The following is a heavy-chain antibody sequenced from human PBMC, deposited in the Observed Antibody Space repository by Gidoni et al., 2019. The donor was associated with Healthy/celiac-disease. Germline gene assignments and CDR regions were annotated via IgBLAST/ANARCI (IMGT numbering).Heavy chain of an antibody. V-gene: IGHV4-34*01. D-gene: IGHD2-2*01. Sequence: QVQLQQWGAGLLKPSETLSLTCAVYGGSFSGYYWSWIRQPPGKGLEWIGEINHSGSTNYNPSLKSRVTISVDTSKNQFSLKLSSVTAADTAVYYCARDGIGYCSSTSCHPFDYWGQGTLVTVSS. J-gene: IGHJ4*02. CDR1: GGSFSGYY. CDR3: ARDGIGYCSSTSCHPFDY. CDR2: INHSGST.